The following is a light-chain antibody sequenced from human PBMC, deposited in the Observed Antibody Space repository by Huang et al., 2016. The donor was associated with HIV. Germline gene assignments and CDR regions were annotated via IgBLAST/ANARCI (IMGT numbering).Light chain of an antibody. CDR3: QQYNNWPPEIT. CDR2: DAS. J-gene: IGKJ5*01. V-gene: IGKV3-15*01. CDR1: HNLSSN. Sequence: EIVMTQSPATLSVSPGERATLSCRASHNLSSNLAWYQQKPGQAPRLLIYDASTRATGIPARFSGSGSGTEFTLTISSLQSEDFAVYYCQQYNNWPPEITFGQGTRLDIK.